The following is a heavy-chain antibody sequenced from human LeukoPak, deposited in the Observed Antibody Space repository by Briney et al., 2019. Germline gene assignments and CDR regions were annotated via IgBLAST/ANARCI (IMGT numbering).Heavy chain of an antibody. V-gene: IGHV1-2*02. Sequence: RASVKVSCKASGYIFTGYYIHWVRQAPGQGLEWMGWINPNSGATNYAQNFQGRVTMTRDTSISTAYMELSRLRSDDTAVYYCARDFRAAMVSDWFDPWGQGTLVTVSS. J-gene: IGHJ5*02. D-gene: IGHD5-18*01. CDR1: GYIFTGYY. CDR3: ARDFRAAMVSDWFDP. CDR2: INPNSGAT.